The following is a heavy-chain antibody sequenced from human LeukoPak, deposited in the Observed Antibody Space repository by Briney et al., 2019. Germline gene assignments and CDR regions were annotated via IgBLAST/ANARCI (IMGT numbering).Heavy chain of an antibody. J-gene: IGHJ4*02. V-gene: IGHV3-9*01. D-gene: IGHD6-19*01. CDR3: AKGRKVAVAAQIDY. Sequence: GRSLRLSCAASGFTFDDYAMHWVRQAPGKGLEWVSGISWNSGSIGYADSVKGRFTISRDNAKNSLYLQMNSLRAEDTALYYCAKGRKVAVAAQIDYWGQGTLVTVSS. CDR2: ISWNSGSI. CDR1: GFTFDDYA.